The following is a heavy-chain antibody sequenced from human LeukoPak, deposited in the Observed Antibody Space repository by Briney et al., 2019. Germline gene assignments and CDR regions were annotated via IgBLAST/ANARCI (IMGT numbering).Heavy chain of an antibody. CDR2: ISSSSSYI. Sequence: PGGSLRLSCAASGFTFSSYSMNWARQAPGKGLEWGSSISSSSSYIYYADYVKGRFTISRDNAKNSHSLQMNSLRAEDTAVYYCASHVESPYDSSGYYSYWGQGTLVTVSS. J-gene: IGHJ4*02. D-gene: IGHD3-22*01. CDR1: GFTFSSYS. CDR3: ASHVESPYDSSGYYSY. V-gene: IGHV3-21*01.